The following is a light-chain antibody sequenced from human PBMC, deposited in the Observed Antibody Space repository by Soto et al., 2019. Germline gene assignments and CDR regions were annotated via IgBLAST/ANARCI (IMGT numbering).Light chain of an antibody. V-gene: IGKV3D-7*01. J-gene: IGKJ1*01. CDR1: QTVGSSY. CDR2: SAS. CDR3: QQYNNWPQT. Sequence: CPSALSLSRGASVTLSCRASQTVGSSYLAWYQQKPGQAPRRLMYSASTRDTGFPDRFSGSGSGTDFTLTISSLEPEDFAVYYCQQYNNWPQTFGQGTKVDI.